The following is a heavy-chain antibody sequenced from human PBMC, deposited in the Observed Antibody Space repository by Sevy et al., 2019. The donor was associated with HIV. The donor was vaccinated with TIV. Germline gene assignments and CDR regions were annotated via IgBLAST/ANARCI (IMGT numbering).Heavy chain of an antibody. CDR1: GHALTDLF. J-gene: IGHJ4*02. D-gene: IGHD3-22*01. Sequence: ASVNVSCKVSGHALTDLFMHWVRQAPGKGLEWMGGFDPEDGETIYAQEFQGRVIMTEDTSTDTAYMELNSLRSEDTAVYYCAPVNLVVVAFDYWGQGTLVTVSS. V-gene: IGHV1-24*01. CDR3: APVNLVVVAFDY. CDR2: FDPEDGET.